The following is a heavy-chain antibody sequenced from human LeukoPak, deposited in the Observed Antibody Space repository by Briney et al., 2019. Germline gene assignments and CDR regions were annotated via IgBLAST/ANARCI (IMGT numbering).Heavy chain of an antibody. CDR1: GGSFSGYY. Sequence: SETLSLTCAVYGGSFSGYYWSWIRQPPGKGLEWIGYIYYSGSTNYKPSLKSRVTISVDTSKNQFSLKLSSVTAADTAVYYCARGGYYGSGNDFRFDPWGQGTLVTVSS. V-gene: IGHV4-59*01. CDR3: ARGGYYGSGNDFRFDP. J-gene: IGHJ5*02. CDR2: IYYSGST. D-gene: IGHD3-10*01.